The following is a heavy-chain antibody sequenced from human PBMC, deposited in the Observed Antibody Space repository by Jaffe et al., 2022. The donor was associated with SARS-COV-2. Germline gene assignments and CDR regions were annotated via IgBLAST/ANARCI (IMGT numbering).Heavy chain of an antibody. J-gene: IGHJ6*02. Sequence: QVQLVQSGAEVKKPGASVKVSCKASGYTFTSYGISWVRQAPGQGLEWMGWISAYNGNTNYAQKLQGRVTMTTDTSTSTAYMELRSLRSDDTAVYYCARDLGPATATSYYYYGMDVWGQGTTVTVSS. CDR3: ARDLGPATATSYYYYGMDV. V-gene: IGHV1-18*01. CDR1: GYTFTSYG. D-gene: IGHD2-15*01. CDR2: ISAYNGNT.